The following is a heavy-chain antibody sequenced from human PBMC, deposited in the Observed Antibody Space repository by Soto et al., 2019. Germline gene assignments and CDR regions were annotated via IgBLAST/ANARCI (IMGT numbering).Heavy chain of an antibody. V-gene: IGHV3-30*18. Sequence: QVQLVESGGGVVQPGKSLRLSCAASGFTFSTYGIHWVRQAPGKGLEWVALISYDGGSKYYGDSVKGRFIISRDNSHNAVSLQMNSLIADDTAVYFCAKEQLAMTVVGADYFDSWGQGTLVTVSS. CDR3: AKEQLAMTVVGADYFDS. CDR2: ISYDGGSK. CDR1: GFTFSTYG. J-gene: IGHJ4*02. D-gene: IGHD3-22*01.